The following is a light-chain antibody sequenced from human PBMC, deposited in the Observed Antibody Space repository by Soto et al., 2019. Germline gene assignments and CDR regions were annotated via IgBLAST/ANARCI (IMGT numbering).Light chain of an antibody. CDR1: QNINRW. Sequence: DIQLTQSPSTLSASVGDTITMTCRASQNINRWLAWYQQKPGNAPKVLISTASSLQSGVPSRFSGYSSGTEFTLAIYGLQPDDFATYYCQQYDSYPWTFGQGTKVEV. J-gene: IGKJ1*01. CDR2: TAS. V-gene: IGKV1-5*03. CDR3: QQYDSYPWT.